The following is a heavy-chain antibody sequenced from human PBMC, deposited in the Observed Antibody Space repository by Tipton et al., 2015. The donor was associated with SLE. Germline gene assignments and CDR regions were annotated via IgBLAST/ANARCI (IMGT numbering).Heavy chain of an antibody. J-gene: IGHJ6*02. CDR3: ARDYDPYMVRGGPLPDYGMDV. CDR1: GYIFTSYY. CDR2: INPSGGST. Sequence: QSGAEVKKPGASVKVSCKASGYIFTSYYMHWVRQAPGQGLEWMGIINPSGGSTSYAQKFQGRVTMTRDTSTSTVYMELSSLRSEDAAVYYCARDYDPYMVRGGPLPDYGMDVWGQGTTVTVSS. V-gene: IGHV1-46*01. D-gene: IGHD3-10*01.